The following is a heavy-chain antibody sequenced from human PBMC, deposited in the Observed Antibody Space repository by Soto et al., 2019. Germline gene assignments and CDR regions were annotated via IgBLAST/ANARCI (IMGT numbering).Heavy chain of an antibody. CDR3: AKDPKARYFDWLPLDY. Sequence: SGGSLRLSCAASGFTFSSYGMHWVRQAPGKGLEWVAVISYDGSNKYYADSVKGRFTISRDNSKNTLYLQMDSLRAEDTAVYYCAKDPKARYFDWLPLDYWGQGTLVTVSS. V-gene: IGHV3-30*18. D-gene: IGHD3-9*01. CDR1: GFTFSSYG. J-gene: IGHJ4*02. CDR2: ISYDGSNK.